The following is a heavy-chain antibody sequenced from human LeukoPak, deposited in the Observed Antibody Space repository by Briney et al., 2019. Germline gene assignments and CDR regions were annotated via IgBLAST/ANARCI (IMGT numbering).Heavy chain of an antibody. CDR3: ASPSVSDYGDYAFDY. CDR2: INPNSGGT. CDR1: GYTFTGYY. Sequence: ASVKVSCMPSGYTFTGYYMHWVRQAPGQGLEWMGWINPNSGGTNYAQKFQGRVTMTRDTSISTAYMELSRLRSDDTAVYYCASPSVSDYGDYAFDYWGQGTLVTVSS. D-gene: IGHD4-17*01. J-gene: IGHJ4*02. V-gene: IGHV1-2*02.